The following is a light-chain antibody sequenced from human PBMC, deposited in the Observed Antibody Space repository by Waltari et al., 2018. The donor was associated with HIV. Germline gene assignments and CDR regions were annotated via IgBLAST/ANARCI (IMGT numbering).Light chain of an antibody. CDR3: QKYSSAPQGFT. CDR1: QGISNY. CDR2: AAS. Sequence: DIQMTQSPSSLSASVGDRVTITFRASQGISNYLAWYQQKPGKVPKLLIYAASTLQSGVPSRFSGSGSGTDFTLTISSLQPEDVAIYYCQKYSSAPQGFTFGPGTKVDIK. J-gene: IGKJ3*01. V-gene: IGKV1-27*01.